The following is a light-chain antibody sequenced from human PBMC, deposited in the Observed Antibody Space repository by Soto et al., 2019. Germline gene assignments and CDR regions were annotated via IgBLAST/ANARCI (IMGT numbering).Light chain of an antibody. V-gene: IGKV1-39*01. CDR2: AAS. J-gene: IGKJ1*01. CDR3: QQSYSMPPT. Sequence: DIQMTQSPSSLSASVGDRVTITCRASQNIRNYLNWYQRKPGKAPNLLIYAASTLQSGVPSRFTGSGSGTDFTLTISSLQPEDFATYYCQQSYSMPPTFGQGTKVDIK. CDR1: QNIRNY.